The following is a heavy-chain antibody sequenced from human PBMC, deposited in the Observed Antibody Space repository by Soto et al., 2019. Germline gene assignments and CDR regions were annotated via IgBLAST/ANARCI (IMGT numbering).Heavy chain of an antibody. CDR1: GGTFSNSV. Sequence: SVKVSCKSSGGTFSNSVIIWVRQAPGQGLEWVGGIIPIFDTPNYAQKFQGRVTIVADESTSTGFMELTSLRSEDTAVYYCARAPILVGVTTYEHYFDLWGQGTLVTSPQ. V-gene: IGHV1-69*13. D-gene: IGHD3-3*01. J-gene: IGHJ4*02. CDR2: IIPIFDTP. CDR3: ARAPILVGVTTYEHYFDL.